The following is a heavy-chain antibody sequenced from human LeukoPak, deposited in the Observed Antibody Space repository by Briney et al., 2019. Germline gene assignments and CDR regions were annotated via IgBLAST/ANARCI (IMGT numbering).Heavy chain of an antibody. Sequence: SGPTLVKPTQTLTLTCTFSGFSLSTSGVGVGWIRQPPGKALEWLALIYWNDDKRYSSSLKSRLTITKDTSKNQVVLTMTNMDPVDTATYHCAHLVGHCSSTSCFNWFDPWGQGTLVPVSS. CDR2: IYWNDDK. D-gene: IGHD2-2*01. J-gene: IGHJ5*02. CDR3: AHLVGHCSSTSCFNWFDP. V-gene: IGHV2-5*01. CDR1: GFSLSTSGVG.